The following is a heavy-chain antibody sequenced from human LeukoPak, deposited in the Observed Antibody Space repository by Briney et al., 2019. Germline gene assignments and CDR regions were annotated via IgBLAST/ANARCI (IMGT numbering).Heavy chain of an antibody. D-gene: IGHD3-9*01. CDR1: EFTFSSYW. CDR2: ISGSGGST. J-gene: IGHJ4*02. Sequence: GGSLRLSCAASEFTFSSYWMSWVRQAPGKGLEWVSAISGSGGSTYYADSVKGRFTISRDNSKNTLYLQMNSLRAEDTAVYYCAKGGYYDILTGYLGVRWPYYFDYWGQGTLVTVSS. CDR3: AKGGYYDILTGYLGVRWPYYFDY. V-gene: IGHV3-23*01.